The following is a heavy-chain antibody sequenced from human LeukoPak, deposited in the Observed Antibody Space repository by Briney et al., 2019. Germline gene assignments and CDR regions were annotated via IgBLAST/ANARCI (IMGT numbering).Heavy chain of an antibody. CDR3: AREVVAANWFDP. CDR1: GGSISSGPYY. D-gene: IGHD2-15*01. J-gene: IGHJ5*02. CDR2: IYYGENT. Sequence: SETLSLTCTVSGGSISSGPYYWGWIRQPPGKGLEWIGNIYYGENTYYNPSLKSRVTISIDTSKNQFYLKLSSVTAADTAVYYCAREVVAANWFDPWGQGTLVTVSS. V-gene: IGHV4-39*07.